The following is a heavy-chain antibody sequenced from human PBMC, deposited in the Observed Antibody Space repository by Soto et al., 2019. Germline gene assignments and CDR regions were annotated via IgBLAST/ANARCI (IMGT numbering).Heavy chain of an antibody. J-gene: IGHJ6*03. CDR1: GYVFSDYW. V-gene: IGHV5-51*01. CDR2: IFPGDSQA. CDR3: MDV. Sequence: GESLKISCETSGYVFSDYWIGWVRQMPGKGLEWVGIIFPGDSQARYSPSFQGQVTMSVDKSITAAYLRWSSLKASDTATYYYMDVWGKGTTVTVSS.